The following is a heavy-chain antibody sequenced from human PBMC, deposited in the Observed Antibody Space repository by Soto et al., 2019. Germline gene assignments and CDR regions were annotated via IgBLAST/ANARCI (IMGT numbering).Heavy chain of an antibody. Sequence: QVQLVESGGGVVQPGRSLRLSCAASGFTFSSYRMHWVRQAPGKGLEWVAVIWSDGSNKYYADSMKGTFTISRDNSRNALYLLMKSLRAEDTSVSYCMRYCFDDSGYYPLWGQGTRETVTS. V-gene: IGHV3-33*01. CDR1: GFTFSSYR. CDR2: IWSDGSNK. CDR3: MRYCFDDSGYYPL. D-gene: IGHD3-22*01. J-gene: IGHJ4*02.